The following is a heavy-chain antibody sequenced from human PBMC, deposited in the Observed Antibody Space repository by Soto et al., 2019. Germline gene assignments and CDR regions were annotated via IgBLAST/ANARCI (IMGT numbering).Heavy chain of an antibody. Sequence: ASVKVSCKASGYTFTSYAMYWVRQAPGQRLEWMGWINAGNGNTKYSQKFQGRVTITRDTSASTAYMELSSLRSEDTAVYYCARLPWADYGGIFDPWGQGTLVTVSS. CDR3: ARLPWADYGGIFDP. V-gene: IGHV1-3*01. J-gene: IGHJ5*02. CDR1: GYTFTSYA. D-gene: IGHD4-17*01. CDR2: INAGNGNT.